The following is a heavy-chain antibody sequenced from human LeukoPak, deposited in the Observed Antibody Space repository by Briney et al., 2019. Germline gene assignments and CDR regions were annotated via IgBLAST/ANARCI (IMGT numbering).Heavy chain of an antibody. CDR1: GYSFTDNY. CDR2: INPNSGDT. V-gene: IGHV1-2*02. Sequence: ASVKVSCKASGYSFTDNYLHWVRQAPGQGLEWMGWINPNSGDTNYAQKFQGRVTMTRDTSISTAYMELSRLGSDDKAVYYCARGSLYYYDSSGYYSVWGQGTLVTVSS. J-gene: IGHJ4*02. CDR3: ARGSLYYYDSSGYYSV. D-gene: IGHD3-22*01.